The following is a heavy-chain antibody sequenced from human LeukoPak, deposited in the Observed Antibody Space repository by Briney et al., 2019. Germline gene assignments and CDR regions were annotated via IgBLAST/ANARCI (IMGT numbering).Heavy chain of an antibody. V-gene: IGHV4-61*02. CDR3: ARDQGGATSY. Sequence: SETLSLTCTVSGGSISSGSYYWSWIRQPAGRGLEWIGRIYTSGSTNYNPSLKSRVIISVDTSKNQFSLKLSSVTAADTSVYYCARDQGGATSYWGQGTLVTVSS. CDR2: IYTSGST. CDR1: GGSISSGSYY. D-gene: IGHD1-26*01. J-gene: IGHJ4*02.